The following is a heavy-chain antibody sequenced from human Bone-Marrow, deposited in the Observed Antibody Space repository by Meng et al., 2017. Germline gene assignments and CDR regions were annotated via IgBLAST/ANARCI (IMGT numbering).Heavy chain of an antibody. CDR2: IKRKTDGGTI. CDR1: GFTFSNAW. CDR3: TTLGASDY. D-gene: IGHD1-26*01. J-gene: IGHJ4*02. Sequence: VQLVESGGGVVQPGRSLRLSCAASGFTFSNAWMSWVRQAPGKGLEWVGCIKRKTDGGTIEYAAPVKGRFTISRDDSKNTLYLQMNSLKTEDTAVYYCTTLGASDYWGQGTLVTVSS. V-gene: IGHV3-15*01.